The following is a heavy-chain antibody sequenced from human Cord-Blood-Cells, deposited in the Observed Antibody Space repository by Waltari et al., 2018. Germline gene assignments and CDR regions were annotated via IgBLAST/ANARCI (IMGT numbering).Heavy chain of an antibody. CDR1: GFTFDDYA. CDR2: ISWNSGSI. D-gene: IGHD3-3*01. J-gene: IGHJ4*02. V-gene: IGHV3-9*01. CDR3: AKRYDFWSGLGD. Sequence: EVQLVESGGGLVQPGRSLRLSCAASGFTFDDYAMHWVRQAPGKGLEWVSGISWNSGSIGYADSVKGRFTIYRDNAKNSLYLQMNSLRAEDTALYYCAKRYDFWSGLGDWGQGTLVTVSS.